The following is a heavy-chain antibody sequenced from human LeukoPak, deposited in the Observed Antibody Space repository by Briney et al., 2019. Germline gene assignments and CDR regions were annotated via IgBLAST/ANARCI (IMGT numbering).Heavy chain of an antibody. Sequence: GASVKVSCKASGYTFTSYYMHWVRQAPGQGLEWMGIINPSGGSTSYAQKFQGRVTMTRDTSTSTVYMELSSLRSEDTAVYYCAREPIAAAGPPPFDPWGQGTLVTVSS. D-gene: IGHD6-13*01. V-gene: IGHV1-46*01. J-gene: IGHJ5*02. CDR1: GYTFTSYY. CDR3: AREPIAAAGPPPFDP. CDR2: INPSGGST.